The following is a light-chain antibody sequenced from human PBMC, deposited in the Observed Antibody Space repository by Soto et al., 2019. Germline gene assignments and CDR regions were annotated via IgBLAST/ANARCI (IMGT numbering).Light chain of an antibody. CDR2: RIS. CDR1: QSVSGY. J-gene: IGKJ5*01. CDR3: QQYSKWPIT. Sequence: EIVMTQSPGTLSVFPGERVTLSCRASQSVSGYLYWFQQKPGQAPRLVLQRISTRATGIPARFSGSGSGTEFSLTISSLQSEDFAVYYCQQYSKWPITFGQGTRLEIK. V-gene: IGKV3-15*01.